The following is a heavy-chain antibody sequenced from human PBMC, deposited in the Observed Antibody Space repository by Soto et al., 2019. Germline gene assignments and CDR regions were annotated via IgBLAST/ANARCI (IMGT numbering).Heavy chain of an antibody. V-gene: IGHV1-8*01. J-gene: IGHJ3*02. CDR2: MNPKNDNT. Sequence: ASVKVSCKASGYTFTSYDIIWVRKAPGQGLEWMGWMNPKNDNTASGQRFQGRVTLTRNTSITTDYMELTSLTSEDTAVYFCARSEGIEFAYDIWGQGTIVTVS. D-gene: IGHD6-13*01. CDR1: GYTFTSYD. CDR3: ARSEGIEFAYDI.